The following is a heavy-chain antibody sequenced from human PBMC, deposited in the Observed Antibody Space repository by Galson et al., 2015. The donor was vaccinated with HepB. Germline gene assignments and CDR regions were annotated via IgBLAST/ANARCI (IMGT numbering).Heavy chain of an antibody. CDR1: GFTFGDYA. CDR2: IRSKAYGGTT. D-gene: IGHD6-13*01. CDR3: TFPSSWYDY. J-gene: IGHJ4*02. Sequence: SLRLSCAASGFTFGDYAMSWVRQAPGKGLEWVGFIRSKAYGGTTEYAASVKGRFTISRDDSKSIAYLQMNSLKTEDTAVYYCTFPSSWYDYWGQGTLVTVSS. V-gene: IGHV3-49*04.